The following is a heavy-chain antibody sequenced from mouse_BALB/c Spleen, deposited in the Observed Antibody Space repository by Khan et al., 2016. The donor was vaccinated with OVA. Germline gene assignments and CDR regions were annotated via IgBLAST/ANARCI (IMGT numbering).Heavy chain of an antibody. D-gene: IGHD2-4*01. CDR1: GYSFTSGYS. J-gene: IGHJ1*01. Sequence: LQQSGPDLVKPSQSLSLTCTVTGYSFTSGYSWHWIRQFPGNKLQWMGYIHYSGSTNFTPSLKSRLSINRDTSKNPFFLQLNSVTTEETATYYCARDYDGKWYFDGGGAGTTVTVSS. CDR2: IHYSGST. CDR3: ARDYDGKWYFDG. V-gene: IGHV3-1*02.